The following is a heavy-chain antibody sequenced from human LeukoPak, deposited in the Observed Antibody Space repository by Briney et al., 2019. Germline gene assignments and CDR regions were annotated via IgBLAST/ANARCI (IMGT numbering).Heavy chain of an antibody. CDR1: GGTFSSYA. CDR2: LIPIFGTA. V-gene: IGHV1-69*13. CDR3: ARGDPYYDILTGYQHYYYYYMDV. J-gene: IGHJ6*03. Sequence: ASVKVSCKASGGTFSSYAISWVRQAPGQGLEWMGGLIPIFGTANYAQKFQGRVTITADESTSTAYMELSSLRSEDTAVYYCARGDPYYDILTGYQHYYYYYMDVWGKGTTVTISS. D-gene: IGHD3-9*01.